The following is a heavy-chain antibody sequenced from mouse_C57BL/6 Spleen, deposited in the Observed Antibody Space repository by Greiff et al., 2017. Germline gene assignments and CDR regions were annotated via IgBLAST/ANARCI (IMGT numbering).Heavy chain of an antibody. J-gene: IGHJ4*01. CDR2: IWTGGGT. D-gene: IGHD1-1*01. CDR3: ARNYGSSYGAMDY. CDR1: GFSLTSYA. V-gene: IGHV2-9-1*01. Sequence: VKLMESGPGLVAPSQSLSITCTVSGFSLTSYAISWVRQPPGKGLEWLGVIWTGGGTNYNSALKSRLSISKDNSKSQVFLKMNSLQTDDTARYYCARNYGSSYGAMDYWGQGTSVTVSS.